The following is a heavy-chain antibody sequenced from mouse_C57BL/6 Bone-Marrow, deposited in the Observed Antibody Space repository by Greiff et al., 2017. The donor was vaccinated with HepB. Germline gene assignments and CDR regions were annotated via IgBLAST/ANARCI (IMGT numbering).Heavy chain of an antibody. Sequence: VQLQQSGPELVKPGASVKISCKASGYTFTDYYINWVKQRPGQGLEWIGRIYPGSGNTKYNEKFKGKATLTVDTSSSTAYMQLSSLTSEDSAVYFCARWGSYYFDYWGQGTTLTVSS. CDR3: ARWGSYYFDY. J-gene: IGHJ2*01. CDR1: GYTFTDYY. CDR2: IYPGSGNT. V-gene: IGHV1-84*01.